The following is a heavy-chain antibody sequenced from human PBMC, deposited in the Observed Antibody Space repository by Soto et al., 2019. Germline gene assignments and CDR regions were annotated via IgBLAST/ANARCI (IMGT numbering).Heavy chain of an antibody. J-gene: IGHJ4*02. V-gene: IGHV1-18*01. CDR2: ISAYNGNT. Sequence: ASVKVSCKASGGTFSSSGYTFTSYGISWVRQAPGQGLEWMGWISAYNGNTNYAQKRQGRVTMTTDTSTSTAYMELRSLRSDDTAVYYCARCITYYYDSSGYPDYWGQGTLVTVSP. D-gene: IGHD3-22*01. CDR3: ARCITYYYDSSGYPDY. CDR1: GGTFSSSGYTFTSYG.